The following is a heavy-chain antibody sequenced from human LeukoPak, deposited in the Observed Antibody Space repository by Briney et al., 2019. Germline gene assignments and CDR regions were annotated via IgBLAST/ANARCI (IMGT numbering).Heavy chain of an antibody. D-gene: IGHD3-9*01. CDR2: IYYSGST. J-gene: IGHJ3*02. Sequence: KPSQTLSLTCTVSGGSISSGGYYWSWIRQHPGKGLEWIGYIYYSGSTCYNPSLKSRVTISVDTSKNQFSLKLSSVTAADTAVYYCARVRYFDWLLYPDAFDIWGQGTMVTVSS. V-gene: IGHV4-31*03. CDR3: ARVRYFDWLLYPDAFDI. CDR1: GGSISSGGYY.